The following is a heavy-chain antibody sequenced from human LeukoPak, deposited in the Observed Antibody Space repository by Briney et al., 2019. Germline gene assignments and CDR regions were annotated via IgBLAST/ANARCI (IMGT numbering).Heavy chain of an antibody. CDR3: ARQWGGAMAGYYYYYMDV. J-gene: IGHJ6*03. CDR2: MNPNSGNT. Sequence: AASVKVSCKASGYTFTSYDINWVRQATGQGLEWMGWMNPNSGNTGYAQKFQGRVTITRNTSISTAYMELSSLRSEDTAVYYCARQWGGAMAGYYYYYMDVWGKGTTVTVSS. D-gene: IGHD5-18*01. CDR1: GYTFTSYD. V-gene: IGHV1-8*01.